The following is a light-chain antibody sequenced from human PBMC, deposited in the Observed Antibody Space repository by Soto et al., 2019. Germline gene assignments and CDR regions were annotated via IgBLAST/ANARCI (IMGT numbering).Light chain of an antibody. J-gene: IGLJ3*02. CDR2: EVS. CDR1: SSDVGGYNY. Sequence: QSALTQPPSASGSPGQSVTISCTGTSSDVGGYNYVSWYQQPPGKAPKLMIYEVSKRPSGVPDRFSGSKSGNTASLTVSGLQAEDEADYYCSSYAGSNNLGVFGGGTKVTVL. CDR3: SSYAGSNNLGV. V-gene: IGLV2-8*01.